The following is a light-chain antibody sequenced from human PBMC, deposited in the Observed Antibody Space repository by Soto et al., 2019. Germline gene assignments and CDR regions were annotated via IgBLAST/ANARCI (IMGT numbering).Light chain of an antibody. J-gene: IGKJ4*01. Sequence: ETVLTQSPCTVSLSPGESATLSCRASQSIGKSYLAWFQHKPGQAPRLLFYGASPRATGIPDRFRGSGSGTGLTLTVSRLASEDFSVYYCQQSAESPLTFGGGTKLEIK. CDR3: QQSAESPLT. V-gene: IGKV3-20*01. CDR2: GAS. CDR1: QSIGKSY.